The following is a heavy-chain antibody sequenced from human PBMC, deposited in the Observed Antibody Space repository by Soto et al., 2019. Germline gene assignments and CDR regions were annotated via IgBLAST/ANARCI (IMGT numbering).Heavy chain of an antibody. J-gene: IGHJ4*02. CDR2: IWYDGINK. CDR1: GFTFNAYG. D-gene: IGHD6-13*01. V-gene: IGHV3-33*01. Sequence: QVQLVESGGGVVQPGRSLRLSCSASGFTFNAYGMHWVRQAPGKGLEWVALIWYDGINKFYGDSVKGRFTISRDNYKKTLYLQLNSLRADDTAVYYCAGDFAAADPAHFDYWGQGTLVTVSS. CDR3: AGDFAAADPAHFDY.